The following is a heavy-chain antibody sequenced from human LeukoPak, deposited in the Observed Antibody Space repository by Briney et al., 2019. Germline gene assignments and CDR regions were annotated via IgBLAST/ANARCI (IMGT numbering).Heavy chain of an antibody. CDR3: ARVGATGATADN. CDR1: GYTFTSYY. D-gene: IGHD2-21*02. J-gene: IGHJ4*02. CDR2: INPSGGST. V-gene: IGHV1-46*01. Sequence: ASVKVSCKASGYTFTSYYMHWVRQAPGQGLEWMGIINPSGGSTSYAQKFQGRVTMTRDMSTSTVYMEMKSLRSEDTAVYLCARVGATGATADNWGQGTLVTVPS.